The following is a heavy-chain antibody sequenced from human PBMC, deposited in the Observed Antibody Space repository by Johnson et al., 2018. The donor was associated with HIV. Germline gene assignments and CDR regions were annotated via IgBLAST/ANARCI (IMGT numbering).Heavy chain of an antibody. Sequence: EVQLVESGGGLVQPGGSLRLSCAASGFTFSNHHMTWVRQAPGKGLEWVANINRDGSDKYYVDSVKGRFTISRDNAKNSLYLQMNSLRAEDTALYYCAKDHPSSVWGQGTMVTVSS. CDR3: AKDHPSSV. J-gene: IGHJ3*01. V-gene: IGHV3-7*03. CDR1: GFTFSNHH. D-gene: IGHD2-2*01. CDR2: INRDGSDK.